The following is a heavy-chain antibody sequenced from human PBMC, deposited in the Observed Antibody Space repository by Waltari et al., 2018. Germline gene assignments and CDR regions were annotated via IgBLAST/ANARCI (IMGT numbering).Heavy chain of an antibody. J-gene: IGHJ5*02. D-gene: IGHD3-22*01. V-gene: IGHV4-4*02. CDR2: VRGDGRA. CDR3: ARDRGRGLYLDT. CDR1: GDSMSSSDC. Sequence: QLQESGPGLVKPSGTLSLSCTVSGDSMSSSDCWSWVRQSPQKGLEWIGQVRGDGRANYHPSSASRLTVSLDTSNNQFSLRLTSATAADTAVYYCARDRGRGLYLDTWGPGTLVTVSP.